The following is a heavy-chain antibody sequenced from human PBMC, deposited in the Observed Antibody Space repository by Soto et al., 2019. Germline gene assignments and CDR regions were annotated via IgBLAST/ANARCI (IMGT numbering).Heavy chain of an antibody. J-gene: IGHJ6*02. CDR2: IYYSGST. V-gene: IGHV4-31*03. D-gene: IGHD6-13*01. CDR3: ARGSTYSSSWKRSYYYYGMDV. Sequence: PSETLSLTCTVSGGSISSGGYYWSWIRQHPGKGLEWIGYIYYSGSTYYNPSLKSRVTISVDTSKNQFSLKLSSVTAADTAVYYCARGSTYSSSWKRSYYYYGMDVWGQGTTVTVSS. CDR1: GGSISSGGYY.